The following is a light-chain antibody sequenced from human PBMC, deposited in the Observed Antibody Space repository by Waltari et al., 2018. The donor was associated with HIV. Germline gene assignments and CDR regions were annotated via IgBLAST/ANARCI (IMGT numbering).Light chain of an antibody. V-gene: IGLV1-44*01. Sequence: QSVLTQPPSASGTPGQRVTISCSGSSSNIGSNTVNWYQQLPGTAPRLLIYSSNQRPSGVPDRFSGSKSGTSASLAISGLQSEDEADNYCATWDDSLNGPVFGGGTKLTVL. J-gene: IGLJ2*01. CDR1: SSNIGSNT. CDR2: SSN. CDR3: ATWDDSLNGPV.